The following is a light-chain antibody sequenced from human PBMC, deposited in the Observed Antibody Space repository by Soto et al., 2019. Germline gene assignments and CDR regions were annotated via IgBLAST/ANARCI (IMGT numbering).Light chain of an antibody. CDR2: DVS. J-gene: IGLJ6*01. V-gene: IGLV2-14*01. Sequence: QSALTQPASVSGSPGQSITISCTGTSSDIGVYNYVSWYQQHPGKAPKLMIYDVSNRPSGVSNRFSGSKSGNTASLTISGLQAEDEADYYCSSYSITTSLYVFGTGTQLTVL. CDR1: SSDIGVYNY. CDR3: SSYSITTSLYV.